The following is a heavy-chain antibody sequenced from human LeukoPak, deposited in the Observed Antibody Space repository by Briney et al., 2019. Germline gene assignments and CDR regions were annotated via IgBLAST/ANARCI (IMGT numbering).Heavy chain of an antibody. Sequence: GGSLRLSCAPSGFTFSNYGMHWVRQVPGKGLEWVAFIRSDESDKYYAESVKGRFTIARDNFMNTLYLQMNSLRPEDTAVYYCAKDVRKSSSSGGTFDSWGQGTLVSVSS. CDR1: GFTFSNYG. D-gene: IGHD3-10*01. V-gene: IGHV3-30*02. CDR2: IRSDESDK. J-gene: IGHJ4*02. CDR3: AKDVRKSSSSGGTFDS.